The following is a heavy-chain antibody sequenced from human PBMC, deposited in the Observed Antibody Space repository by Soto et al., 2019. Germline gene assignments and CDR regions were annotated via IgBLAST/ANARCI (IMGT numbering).Heavy chain of an antibody. CDR3: ARDIEYSASPNAFDV. V-gene: IGHV5-51*01. CDR1: VYRVTSYW. J-gene: IGHJ3*01. Sequence: GESLKISCKGSVYRVTSYWIGWVRQMPGKGLEWMGIIYPGDSDTRYSPSFQGQVTISADKSISTAYLQWSSLKASDTAMCYCARDIEYSASPNAFDVWGQGTTVTVSS. D-gene: IGHD6-6*01. CDR2: IYPGDSDT.